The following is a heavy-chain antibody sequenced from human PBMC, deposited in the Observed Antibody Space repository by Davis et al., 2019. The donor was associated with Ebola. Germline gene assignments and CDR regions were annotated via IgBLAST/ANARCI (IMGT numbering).Heavy chain of an antibody. Sequence: SETLSLTCAVSGGSISSGGYSWSWIRQPPGKGLEWIGYIYHSGSTYYNPSLKSRVTMSVDTSKNQFSLKLSSVTAADTAVYYCARSKYYYYGMDVWGQGTTVTVSS. D-gene: IGHD4-11*01. CDR2: IYHSGST. CDR1: GGSISSGGYS. CDR3: ARSKYYYYGMDV. V-gene: IGHV4-30-2*02. J-gene: IGHJ6*02.